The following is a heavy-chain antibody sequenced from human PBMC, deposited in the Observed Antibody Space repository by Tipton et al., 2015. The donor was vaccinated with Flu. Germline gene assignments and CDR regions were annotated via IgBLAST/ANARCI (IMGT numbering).Heavy chain of an antibody. J-gene: IGHJ3*02. D-gene: IGHD1-26*01. CDR3: ASTELLGAFDI. CDR2: IHKTGYT. Sequence: TLSLTCSVSGDSIGSPYYWGWIRQPPGKGLEWIENIHKTGYTYYNPSLKSRVTISVDTSKNQFSLKLSSVTAADTAVYYCASTELLGAFDIWGQGTMVTVSS. CDR1: GDSIGSPYY. V-gene: IGHV4-38-2*01.